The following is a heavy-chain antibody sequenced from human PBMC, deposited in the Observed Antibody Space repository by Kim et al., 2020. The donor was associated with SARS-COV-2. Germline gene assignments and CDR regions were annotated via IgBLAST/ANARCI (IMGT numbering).Heavy chain of an antibody. V-gene: IGHV3-48*03. CDR3: AREFQDYYGSGLGAFDI. J-gene: IGHJ3*02. CDR2: ISSSGSTI. CDR1: GFTFSSYE. Sequence: GGSLRLSCAASGFTFSSYEMNWVRQAPGKGLEWVSYISSSGSTIYYADSVKGRFTISRDNAKNSLYLQMNSLRAEDTAVYYCAREFQDYYGSGLGAFDIWGQGTMVTVSS. D-gene: IGHD3-10*01.